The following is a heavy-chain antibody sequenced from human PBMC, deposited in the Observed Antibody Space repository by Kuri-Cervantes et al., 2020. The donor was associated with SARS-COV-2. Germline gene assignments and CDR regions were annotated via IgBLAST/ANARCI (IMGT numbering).Heavy chain of an antibody. CDR1: GYTFTGYY. CDR3: ARDTQQYYDFWSGYYNWFDP. Sequence: ASVKVSCKASGYTFTGYYMHWVRQAPGQGLEWMGWINPNSGGTNYAQKFQGRVTMTRDTSISTAYMELSGLRSDDTAVYYCARDTQQYYDFWSGYYNWFDPWGQGTLVTVSS. D-gene: IGHD3-3*01. J-gene: IGHJ5*02. CDR2: INPNSGGT. V-gene: IGHV1-2*02.